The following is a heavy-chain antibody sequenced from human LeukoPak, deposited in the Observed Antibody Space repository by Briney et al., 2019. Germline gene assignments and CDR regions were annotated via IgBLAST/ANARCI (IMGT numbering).Heavy chain of an antibody. Sequence: SETLSLTCTVSGGSISSSSYYWGWIRQPPGKGLEWIGSIYYSGSTYYNPSLKSRVTISVDTSKNQFSLKLSSVTAADTAVYYCARPRITKIVEAFDIWGQGTMVTVSS. D-gene: IGHD3-22*01. CDR3: ARPRITKIVEAFDI. CDR1: GGSISSSSYY. J-gene: IGHJ3*02. CDR2: IYYSGST. V-gene: IGHV4-39*01.